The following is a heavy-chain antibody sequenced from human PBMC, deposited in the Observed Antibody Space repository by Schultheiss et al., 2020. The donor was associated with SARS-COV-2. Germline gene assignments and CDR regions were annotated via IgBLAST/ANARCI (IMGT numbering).Heavy chain of an antibody. CDR3: ARGPPELFETTTRGMDV. Sequence: GGSLRLSCAASGFTFSSYEMNWVRQAPGKGLEWVSYISSRGSTLYYADSVKGRFTISRDNSKNTLYLQMNSLRAEDTAVYYCARGPPELFETTTRGMDVWGQGTTVTVSS. J-gene: IGHJ6*02. V-gene: IGHV3-48*03. D-gene: IGHD4-17*01. CDR2: ISSRGSTL. CDR1: GFTFSSYE.